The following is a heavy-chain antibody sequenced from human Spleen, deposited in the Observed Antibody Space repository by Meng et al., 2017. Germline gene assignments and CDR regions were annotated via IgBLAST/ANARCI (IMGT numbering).Heavy chain of an antibody. V-gene: IGHV3-30*18. CDR2: ISDYCCNE. D-gene: IGHD1-1*01. Sequence: GLEWMAVISDYCCNEDYADSVKGRFTISRDNSKNTLYLQLNSLRAEDTAVYWCAKGGSPTGYLFHDYWGRGTLVTVSS. J-gene: IGHJ4*02. CDR3: AKGGSPTGYLFHDY.